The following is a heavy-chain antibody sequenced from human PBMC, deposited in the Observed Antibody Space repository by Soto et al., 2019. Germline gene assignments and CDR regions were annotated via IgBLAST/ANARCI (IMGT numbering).Heavy chain of an antibody. CDR2: IYYSGST. J-gene: IGHJ4*02. Sequence: QVQLQESGPGLVKPSQTLSLTCTVSGGSISSGGYYWSWIRQHPGKGLEWIGYIYYSGSTYYNPSHKSXXTXSGXTSKNQFSLKLSSVTAAGTAVYYCARVYGDWYFDYWGQGTLVTVSS. D-gene: IGHD4-17*01. CDR3: ARVYGDWYFDY. V-gene: IGHV4-31*03. CDR1: GGSISSGGYY.